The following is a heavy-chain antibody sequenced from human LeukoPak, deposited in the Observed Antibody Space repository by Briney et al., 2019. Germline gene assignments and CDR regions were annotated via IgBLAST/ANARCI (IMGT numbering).Heavy chain of an antibody. CDR1: GLSFIELS. CDR2: YDPEKDET. D-gene: IGHD3-9*01. CDR3: ARAYYDILTGHIWFDP. Sequence: ASVKVSCKVSGLSFIELSFHWVRQAPGKGLEWMGGYDPEKDETVYAQKFQGRVTMTEDTSTSTVYMELSSLRSEDTAVYYCARAYYDILTGHIWFDPWGQGTLVTVSS. J-gene: IGHJ5*02. V-gene: IGHV1-24*01.